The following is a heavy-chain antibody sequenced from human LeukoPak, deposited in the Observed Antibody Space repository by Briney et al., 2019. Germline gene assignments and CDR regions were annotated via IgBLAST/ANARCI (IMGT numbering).Heavy chain of an antibody. J-gene: IGHJ4*02. V-gene: IGHV3-23*01. CDR2: ISGSGGST. D-gene: IGHD3-10*01. CDR1: GFTFSSYA. CDR3: AKDLRHYYGSGTVFDY. Sequence: GGSLRLSCAASGFTFSSYAMSWVRQAPGKGLEWVSAISGSGGSTYYADSVKGRFTISRDNSKNTLYLQMNSLRAEDTAVYYCAKDLRHYYGSGTVFDYWGQGTLVTVSS.